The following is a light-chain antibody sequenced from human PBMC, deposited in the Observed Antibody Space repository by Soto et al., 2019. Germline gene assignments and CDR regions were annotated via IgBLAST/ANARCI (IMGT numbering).Light chain of an antibody. V-gene: IGKV1-39*01. J-gene: IGKJ5*01. CDR2: AAS. CDR3: QQSSSTPST. CDR1: QSISSY. Sequence: DIQMTQSPSSLSASVGDRVTITCRASQSISSYLNWYQQKPGKAPNLLIYAASSLQSEVPSRCSGSGSGTDFTLTISRLQPEDFATYYCQQSSSTPSTFGQGPRLESK.